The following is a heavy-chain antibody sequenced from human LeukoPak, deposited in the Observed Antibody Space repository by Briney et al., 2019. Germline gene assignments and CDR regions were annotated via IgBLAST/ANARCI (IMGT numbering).Heavy chain of an antibody. CDR3: ARASLTAGVLGGGFDP. D-gene: IGHD2-21*01. V-gene: IGHV4-30-4*01. Sequence: SETLSLTCTVSGGSISSGDYYWRWIRQPPGKGLEWIEYIYYSGSTYYNPSLKSRVTISVDTSKNQFSLKLSSVTAADTAVYYCARASLTAGVLGGGFDPWGQGTLVTVSS. J-gene: IGHJ5*02. CDR1: GGSISSGDYY. CDR2: IYYSGST.